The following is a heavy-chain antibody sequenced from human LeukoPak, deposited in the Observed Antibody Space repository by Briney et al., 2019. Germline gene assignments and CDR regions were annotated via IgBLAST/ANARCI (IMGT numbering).Heavy chain of an antibody. D-gene: IGHD6-13*01. V-gene: IGHV1-46*01. CDR1: GYTFTSYY. Sequence: GASVKVSCKASGYTFTSYYMHWVRQAPGQGLEWMGIINPSGGSTSYAQKFQGRVTMTEDTSTDTAYMELSSLRSEDTAVYYCATEGSWYFDYWGQGTLVTVSS. CDR2: INPSGGST. J-gene: IGHJ4*02. CDR3: ATEGSWYFDY.